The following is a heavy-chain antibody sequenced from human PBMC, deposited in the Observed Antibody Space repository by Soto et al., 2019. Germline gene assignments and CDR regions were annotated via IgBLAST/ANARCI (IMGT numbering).Heavy chain of an antibody. Sequence: GESLKISCQGSGYTFTGHWISWVRQMPGKGLGWMGRIDPSDSYTDYSPTVQGHVTMSADKSINTAYLQWSSLQASDTAVYYCTRHTGYDSSLDYWGQGTLVTVSS. D-gene: IGHD5-12*01. V-gene: IGHV5-10-1*01. J-gene: IGHJ4*02. CDR2: IDPSDSYT. CDR1: GYTFTGHW. CDR3: TRHTGYDSSLDY.